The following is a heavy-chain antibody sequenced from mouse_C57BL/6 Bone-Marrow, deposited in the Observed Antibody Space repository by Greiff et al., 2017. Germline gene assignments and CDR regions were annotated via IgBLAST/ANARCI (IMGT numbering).Heavy chain of an antibody. V-gene: IGHV14-3*01. Sequence: VQLQESVAELVRPGASVKLSCTASGYNFTSTYMHWVKQRPEQGLEWIGRIDPANGNTNYAPKFQGKATITADTSSNTAYMQLSSLTSEDTAVYYCARIGSSKGYFDVWGTGTTVTVSS. CDR3: ARIGSSKGYFDV. CDR1: GYNFTSTY. D-gene: IGHD1-1*01. J-gene: IGHJ1*03. CDR2: IDPANGNT.